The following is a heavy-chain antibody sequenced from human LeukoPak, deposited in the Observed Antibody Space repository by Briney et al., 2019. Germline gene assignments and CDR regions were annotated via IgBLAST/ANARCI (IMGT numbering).Heavy chain of an antibody. D-gene: IGHD6-13*01. CDR3: ARVYSSSYYYFDY. Sequence: PSETLSLTCAVYGGSFSGYYWSWIRQPPGKGLEWIGEINHSGSTNYNPSLESRVTISVDTSKNQFSLKLSSVTAADTAVYYCARVYSSSYYYFDYWGQGTLVTVSS. CDR2: INHSGST. V-gene: IGHV4-34*01. J-gene: IGHJ4*02. CDR1: GGSFSGYY.